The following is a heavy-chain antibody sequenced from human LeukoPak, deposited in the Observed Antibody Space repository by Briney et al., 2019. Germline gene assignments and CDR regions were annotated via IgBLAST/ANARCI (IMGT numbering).Heavy chain of an antibody. J-gene: IGHJ4*02. D-gene: IGHD1-1*01. CDR3: ARELDGPEGGYYFDY. Sequence: GSSVKVSCKASGGTISSYAISWERQAPGQGLEWMGGIIPIFGTANYAQKFQGRVTITADESTSTAYMELSSLRSEDTAVYYCARELDGPEGGYYFDYWGQGTLVTVSS. CDR1: GGTISSYA. CDR2: IIPIFGTA. V-gene: IGHV1-69*01.